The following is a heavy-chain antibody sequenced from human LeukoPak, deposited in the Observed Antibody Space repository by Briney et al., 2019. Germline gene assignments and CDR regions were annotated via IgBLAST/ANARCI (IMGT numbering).Heavy chain of an antibody. CDR2: VNESGGT. CDR1: IDSFSNYH. V-gene: IGHV4-34*01. CDR3: ARRPRGGYGSGSYSPRVFDY. D-gene: IGHD3-10*01. J-gene: IGHJ4*02. Sequence: SETLSLTCAVYIDSFSNYHWNWIRQTPAKGMEWIGEVNESGGTNISSSLRSRVILSVDTSKNQFSRKLISVTVADTAIYYCARRPRGGYGSGSYSPRVFDYWGQGTLVTVSS.